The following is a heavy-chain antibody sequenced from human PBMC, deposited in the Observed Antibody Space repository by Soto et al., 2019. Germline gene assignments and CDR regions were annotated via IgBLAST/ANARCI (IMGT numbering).Heavy chain of an antibody. CDR3: ATVQRLGGDYYGMDV. Sequence: AXVKVSCKVSGYTLTELSMHWVRQAPGKGLEWMGGFDPEDGETIYAQKFQGRVTMTEDTSTDTAYMELSSLRSEDTAVYYCATVQRLGGDYYGMDVWGQGTTVTVSS. V-gene: IGHV1-24*01. CDR1: GYTLTELS. J-gene: IGHJ6*02. CDR2: FDPEDGET.